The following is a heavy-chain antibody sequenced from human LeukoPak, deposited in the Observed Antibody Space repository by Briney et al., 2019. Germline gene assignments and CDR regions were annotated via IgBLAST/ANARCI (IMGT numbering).Heavy chain of an antibody. CDR2: ISGSGGST. J-gene: IGHJ4*02. CDR1: GFTFSSYA. V-gene: IGHV3-23*01. CDR3: AKDQDYYYDSSGLLDY. Sequence: PTGGSLRLSCAASGFTFSSYAMGWVRQAPGKGLEWVSAISGSGGSTYYADSVKGRFTISRDNSKNTLYLQMNSLRAEDTAVYYCAKDQDYYYDSSGLLDYWGQGTLVTVSS. D-gene: IGHD3-22*01.